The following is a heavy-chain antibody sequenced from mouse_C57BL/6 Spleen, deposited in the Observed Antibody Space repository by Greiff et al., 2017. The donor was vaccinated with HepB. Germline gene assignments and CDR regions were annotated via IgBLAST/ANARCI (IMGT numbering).Heavy chain of an antibody. Sequence: QVQLQQPGAELVKPGASVKLSCKASGYTFTSYWMQWVKQRPGQGLEWIGEIDPSDSYTNYNQKFKGKATLTVDTSSSTAYMQLSSLTSEDSAVYYCARGGWLPPYYAMDYWGQGTSVTVSS. J-gene: IGHJ4*01. V-gene: IGHV1-50*01. D-gene: IGHD2-3*01. CDR2: IDPSDSYT. CDR3: ARGGWLPPYYAMDY. CDR1: GYTFTSYW.